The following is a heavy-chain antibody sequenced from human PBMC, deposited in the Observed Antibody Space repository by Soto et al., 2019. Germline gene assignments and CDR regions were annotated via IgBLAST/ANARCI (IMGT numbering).Heavy chain of an antibody. D-gene: IGHD6-13*01. CDR2: VYRTGST. J-gene: IGHJ4*02. V-gene: IGHV4-4*02. Sequence: PSETLSLTCAVSGGSISTSNWWSWVRQPPGKGLEWIGEVYRTGSTNYNPSLESRLTISVDKSKNQFSLKLTSVTAADTAVYYCARASATIAAAAIFDCWGQGPLVTVSS. CDR3: ARASATIAAAAIFDC. CDR1: GGSISTSNW.